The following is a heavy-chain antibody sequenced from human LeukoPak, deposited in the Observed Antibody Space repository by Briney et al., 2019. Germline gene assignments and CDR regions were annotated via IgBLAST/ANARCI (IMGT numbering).Heavy chain of an antibody. V-gene: IGHV3-20*04. CDR1: GFIVSSNS. Sequence: PGGSLRLSCAASGFIVSSNSMSWVRQAPGKGLEWVSGINWNGGSTGYADSVKGRFTISRDNAKNSLYLQMNSLRAEDTALYYCASYDSSGCYYFDYWGQGTLVTVSS. D-gene: IGHD3-22*01. CDR2: INWNGGST. J-gene: IGHJ4*02. CDR3: ASYDSSGCYYFDY.